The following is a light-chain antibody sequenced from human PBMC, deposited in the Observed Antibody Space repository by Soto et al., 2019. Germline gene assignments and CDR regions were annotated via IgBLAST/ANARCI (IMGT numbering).Light chain of an antibody. CDR3: SSYAGSNNFGVV. V-gene: IGLV2-8*01. Sequence: QSALTQPPSASGSPGQSVTIYCTGTSSDVGGYNYVSWYQQHPGKAPKLMIYEVSKRPSGVPDRFSGSRSGNTASLTVSGLEAEDEADYYCSSYAGSNNFGVVFGGGTKVTVL. CDR1: SSDVGGYNY. CDR2: EVS. J-gene: IGLJ2*01.